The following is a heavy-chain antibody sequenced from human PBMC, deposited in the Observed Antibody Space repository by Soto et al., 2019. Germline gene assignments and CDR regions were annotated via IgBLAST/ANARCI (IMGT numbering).Heavy chain of an antibody. CDR1: GFTFSSYG. V-gene: IGHV3-30*18. J-gene: IGHJ4*02. CDR3: AKAKHIVVVTGPFDY. CDR2: ISYDGSNK. D-gene: IGHD2-21*02. Sequence: QVQLVESGGGVVQPGRSLRLSCAASGFTFSSYGMHWVRQAPGKGLEWVAVISYDGSNKYYEDFVKGRFTISKDNYKNTLYLQMNSLRAEDTAAYYCAKAKHIVVVTGPFDYWGQGTLVTVSS.